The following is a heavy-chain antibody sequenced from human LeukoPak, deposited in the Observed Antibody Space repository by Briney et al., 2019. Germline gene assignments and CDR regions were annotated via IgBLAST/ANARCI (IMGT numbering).Heavy chain of an antibody. D-gene: IGHD6-6*01. Sequence: ETLSLTCAVYGGSFSGYYWSWIGQPPGKGLEWIGEINHSGSTNYNPSLKSRVTISVDTSKNQFSLKLSSVTAADTAVYYCARLIAAKGDYWGQGTLVTVSS. J-gene: IGHJ4*02. CDR1: GGSFSGYY. CDR3: ARLIAAKGDY. V-gene: IGHV4-34*01. CDR2: INHSGST.